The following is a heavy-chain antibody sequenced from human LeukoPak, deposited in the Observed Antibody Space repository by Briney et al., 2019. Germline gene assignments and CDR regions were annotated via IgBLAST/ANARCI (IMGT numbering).Heavy chain of an antibody. D-gene: IGHD3-22*01. CDR2: IKQDGSEK. Sequence: PGGSLRLSCAASGFTFSDYSMNWVRQAPGKGLEWVANIKQDGSEKYYVDSVKGRFTISRDNAKNSLYLQMNSLRAEDTAVYYCAREGYYYDSSGYYFDYWGQGTLVTVSS. CDR1: GFTFSDYS. CDR3: AREGYYYDSSGYYFDY. J-gene: IGHJ4*02. V-gene: IGHV3-7*01.